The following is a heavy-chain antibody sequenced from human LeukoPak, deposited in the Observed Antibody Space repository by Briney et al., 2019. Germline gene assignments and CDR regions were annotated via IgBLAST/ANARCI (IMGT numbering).Heavy chain of an antibody. CDR1: GDSISSYY. V-gene: IGHV4-59*01. D-gene: IGHD1-26*01. J-gene: IGHJ4*02. CDR2: IYYTGST. Sequence: SETLSLTCTVSGDSISSYYWSWIRQPPGKGLEWIGYIYYTGSTNYNPSLKSRVTISVDTSKNQFSLKLTSVTAADTAVYYCARGGLGATHCDYWGQGTLVTVSS. CDR3: ARGGLGATHCDY.